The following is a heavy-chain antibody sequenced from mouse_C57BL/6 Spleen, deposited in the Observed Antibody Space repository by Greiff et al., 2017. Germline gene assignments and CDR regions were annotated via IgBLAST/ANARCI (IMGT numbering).Heavy chain of an antibody. CDR3: ARSCGNYVRWYFDV. CDR1: GYTFTSYW. J-gene: IGHJ1*03. CDR2: IYPGSGST. V-gene: IGHV1-55*01. D-gene: IGHD2-1*01. Sequence: QVQLQQPGAELVKPGASVKMSCKASGYTFTSYWITWVKQRPGQGLEWIGEIYPGSGSTNYNEKFKSKATLTVDTSSSTAYMQLSSLTSEDSAVYYCARSCGNYVRWYFDVWGTGTTVTVSS.